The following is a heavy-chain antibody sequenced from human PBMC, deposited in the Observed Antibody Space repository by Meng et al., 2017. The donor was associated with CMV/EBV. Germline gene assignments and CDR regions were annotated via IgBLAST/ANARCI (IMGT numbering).Heavy chain of an antibody. CDR2: INHSGST. J-gene: IGHJ3*02. D-gene: IGHD2-2*01. CDR1: GGSFSGYY. CDR3: AREYCSSTCCYSDAFDI. V-gene: IGHV4-34*01. Sequence: SETLSLTCAVYGGSFSGYYWSWIRQPPGKGLERIGEINHSGSTNYNPSLKSRVTISVDTSKNQFSLKLSSVTAADTAVYYCAREYCSSTCCYSDAFDIWGQGTMVTVSS.